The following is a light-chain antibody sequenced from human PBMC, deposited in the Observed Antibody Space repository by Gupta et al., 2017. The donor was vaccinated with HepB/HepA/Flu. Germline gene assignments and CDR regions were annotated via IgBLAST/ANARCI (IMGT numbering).Light chain of an antibody. V-gene: IGKV3-20*01. CDR2: GAS. Sequence: EIVLTQSPCTLSLSPGERATLSCRASQSVSSSYLAWYQQKPGQAPRLLIYGASSRATGIPDRFSGSGSGTDFTLTISRLEPEDFAVYYCQHEGSSPITFGHGTKVDIK. J-gene: IGKJ3*01. CDR1: QSVSSSY. CDR3: QHEGSSPIT.